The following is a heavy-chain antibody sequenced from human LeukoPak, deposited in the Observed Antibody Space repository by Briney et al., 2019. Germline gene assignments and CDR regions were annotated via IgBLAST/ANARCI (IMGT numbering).Heavy chain of an antibody. J-gene: IGHJ4*02. V-gene: IGHV1-2*02. CDR2: INPNSGT. CDR1: GYTFSGYY. Sequence: ASVKVSCKASGYTFSGYYIHWVRQGPGQGLEWMGWINPNSGTNYAQNFQGRVTMTRDTSISTAYMELSRLRSDDTAVYYCASRLMVDGFDYWGQGTLVTVSS. D-gene: IGHD4/OR15-4a*01. CDR3: ASRLMVDGFDY.